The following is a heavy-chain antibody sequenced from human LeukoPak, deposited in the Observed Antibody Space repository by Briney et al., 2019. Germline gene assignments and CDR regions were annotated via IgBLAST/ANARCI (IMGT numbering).Heavy chain of an antibody. V-gene: IGHV3-23*01. Sequence: PGGSLRLSCAASGFTFSSYAMSWVRQAPGKGLEWVSAISGSGGSTYYADSVKGRFTISRDNSKDTLYLQMNSLRAEDTAVYYCAKGDSGIYYYGMDVWGQGTTVTVSS. CDR2: ISGSGGST. J-gene: IGHJ6*02. CDR1: GFTFSSYA. CDR3: AKGDSGIYYYGMDV. D-gene: IGHD1-26*01.